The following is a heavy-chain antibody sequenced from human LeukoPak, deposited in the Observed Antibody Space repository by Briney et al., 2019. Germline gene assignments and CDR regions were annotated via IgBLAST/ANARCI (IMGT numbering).Heavy chain of an antibody. CDR3: ARDGAAMLSPYAMDV. V-gene: IGHV4-61*01. CDR1: GGSISSSNYY. D-gene: IGHD3-16*01. J-gene: IGHJ6*02. Sequence: SETLSLTCTVSGGSISSSNYYWSWIRQPPGRALEWIGYVYHSGSTIYNPSLKSRVTISVDTSKHQFSLKLNSVTAADTALYYCARDGAAMLSPYAMDVWGQGSTVTVSS. CDR2: VYHSGST.